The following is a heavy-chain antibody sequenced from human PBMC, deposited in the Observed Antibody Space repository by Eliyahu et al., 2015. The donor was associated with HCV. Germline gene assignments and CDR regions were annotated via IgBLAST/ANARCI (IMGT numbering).Heavy chain of an antibody. J-gene: IGHJ5*02. CDR2: ISSSSSTI. D-gene: IGHD2-15*01. CDR3: AREGDCSGGSCDFSQSPEIEDVHATWFDP. CDR1: GFTFXSYS. Sequence: EVQLVESGGGLVQPGGSLRLSCAASGFTFXSYSMNWVRQAPGXGLEWVSXISSSSSTIYYADSVKGRXTISRDNAKNSLYLQMNSLRAEDTAVYYCAREGDCSGGSCDFSQSPEIEDVHATWFDPWGQGTLVTVSS. V-gene: IGHV3-48*01.